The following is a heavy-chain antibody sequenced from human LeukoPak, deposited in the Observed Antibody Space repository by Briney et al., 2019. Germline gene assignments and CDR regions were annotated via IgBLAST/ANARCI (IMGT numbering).Heavy chain of an antibody. Sequence: PEGSLRLSCTASAFTLSNYALSWVRQAPGKGLEWVSGISGSDTFYANSVKGRFTISRDNSKNTLYLQMNGLRADDTAIYYCATLYEIHSDYWGRGTLVTVSS. CDR3: ATLYEIHSDY. V-gene: IGHV3-23*01. CDR2: ISGSDT. J-gene: IGHJ4*02. CDR1: AFTLSNYA. D-gene: IGHD2/OR15-2a*01.